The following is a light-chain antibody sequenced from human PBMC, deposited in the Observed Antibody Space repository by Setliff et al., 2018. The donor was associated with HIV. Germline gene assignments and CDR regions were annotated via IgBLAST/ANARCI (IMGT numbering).Light chain of an antibody. V-gene: IGLV7-43*01. CDR2: SSS. Sequence: QAVVTQEPSLTVSPGGTVTLTCASSTGAVTSGNFPSWFQQKPGQAPRALIYSSSKKHSWTPARFSGSLLGGKAALTLSGVQPEDEADYYCLLYYGTCYVVGSGTKVTVL. CDR3: LLYYGTCYV. CDR1: TGAVTSGNF. J-gene: IGLJ1*01.